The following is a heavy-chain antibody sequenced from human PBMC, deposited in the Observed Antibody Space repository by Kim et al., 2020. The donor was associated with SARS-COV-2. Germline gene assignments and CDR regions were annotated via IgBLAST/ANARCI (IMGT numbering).Heavy chain of an antibody. Sequence: SETLSLTCAVYGGSFSGYYWSWIRQPPGKGLEWIGEINHSGSTYYNPSLKSRVTISVDTSKNQFSLKLNSVTAADTAVYYCATSYSTSSGRDYWGQGTLV. CDR3: ATSYSTSSGRDY. CDR1: GGSFSGYY. V-gene: IGHV4-34*01. J-gene: IGHJ4*02. CDR2: INHSGST. D-gene: IGHD6-6*01.